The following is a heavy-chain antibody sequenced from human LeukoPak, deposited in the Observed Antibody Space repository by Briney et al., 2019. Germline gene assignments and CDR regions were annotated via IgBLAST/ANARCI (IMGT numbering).Heavy chain of an antibody. CDR2: IYTSGST. D-gene: IGHD2-2*01. J-gene: IGHJ5*02. Sequence: PSETLSLTCTVSGGSISSGSYYWSWIRQPAGKGLEWIGRIYTSGSTNYNPSLKSRFTISVDTSKNQFSLKLSSVTAADTAVYYCARDRRYCSSTSCYQGWFDLWGQGTLVTVSS. CDR3: ARDRRYCSSTSCYQGWFDL. CDR1: GGSISSGSYY. V-gene: IGHV4-61*02.